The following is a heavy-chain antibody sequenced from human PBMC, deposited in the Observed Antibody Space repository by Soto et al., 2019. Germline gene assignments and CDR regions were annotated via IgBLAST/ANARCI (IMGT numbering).Heavy chain of an antibody. Sequence: QLQLQESGPGLVKPSGTLSLTCTVSGGSISSSTYYWGWIRQPPGKGLEWIGSIYYSGSTYYNPSLASRVTISVDTSTNKFSLKLISVTAADTAVYYCATTAGYWGQGTLVTVSS. CDR2: IYYSGST. CDR1: GGSISSSTYY. J-gene: IGHJ4*02. CDR3: ATTAGY. V-gene: IGHV4-39*01.